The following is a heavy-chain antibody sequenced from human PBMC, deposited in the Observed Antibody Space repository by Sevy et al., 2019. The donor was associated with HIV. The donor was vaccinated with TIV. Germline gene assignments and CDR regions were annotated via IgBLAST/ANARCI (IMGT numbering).Heavy chain of an antibody. CDR2: IKSKTDGGTT. D-gene: IGHD3-22*01. CDR1: GFTFSNAW. J-gene: IGHJ4*02. Sequence: GGSLRLSCAASGFTFSNAWMSWVRQAPGKGLEWVGRIKSKTDGGTTDYAAPVKGRFTISRDDSKNTLYLQMNSLKTEDTAVYYCAKEGGGYNYDSSGLFDYWGQGTLVTVSS. CDR3: AKEGGGYNYDSSGLFDY. V-gene: IGHV3-15*01.